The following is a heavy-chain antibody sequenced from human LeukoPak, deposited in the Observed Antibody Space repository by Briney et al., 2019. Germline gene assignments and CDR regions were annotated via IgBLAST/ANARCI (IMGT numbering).Heavy chain of an antibody. D-gene: IGHD6-13*01. CDR2: ISSSSSGI. CDR3: ARDRSAAAGMSYYYYYMDV. V-gene: IGHV3-21*05. J-gene: IGHJ6*03. Sequence: GGSLRLSCAASGLTFSSYGMHWVRQAPGKGLEWVSYISSSSSGIYYADSVKGRFTISRDNAKNSLYLQMNSLRAEDTAVYYCARDRSAAAGMSYYYYYMDVWGKGTTVTVSS. CDR1: GLTFSSYG.